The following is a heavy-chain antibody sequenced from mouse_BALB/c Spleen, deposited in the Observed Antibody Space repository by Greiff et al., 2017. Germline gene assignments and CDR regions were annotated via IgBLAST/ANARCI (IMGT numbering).Heavy chain of an antibody. Sequence: QVQLQQSGAELAKPGASVKMSCKASGYTFTSCWMHWVKQRPGQGLEWIGYINPSTGYTEYNQKFKDKATLTADKSSSTAYMQLSSLTSEDSAVYYWARGDDDTGFAYWGQGTLVTVSA. CDR3: ARGDDDTGFAY. CDR1: GYTFTSCW. V-gene: IGHV1-7*01. CDR2: INPSTGYT. J-gene: IGHJ3*01. D-gene: IGHD2-3*01.